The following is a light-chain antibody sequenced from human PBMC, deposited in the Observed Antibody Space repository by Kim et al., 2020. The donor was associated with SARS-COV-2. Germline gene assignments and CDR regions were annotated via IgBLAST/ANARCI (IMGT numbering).Light chain of an antibody. Sequence: DIQMTQSPSTLSASVGDRVTVTCRASQTVNDWVAWYQQKPGTAPKLLIYKASNLETGVPSRFSGSRSGTEFTLTISSLQPDDFATYYCQQYDGYSQWTFGQGTKVDIK. CDR2: KAS. CDR3: QQYDGYSQWT. CDR1: QTVNDW. V-gene: IGKV1-5*03. J-gene: IGKJ1*01.